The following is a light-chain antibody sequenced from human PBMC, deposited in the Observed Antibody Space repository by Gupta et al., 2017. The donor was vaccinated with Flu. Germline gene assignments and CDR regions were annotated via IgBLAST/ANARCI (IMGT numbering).Light chain of an antibody. CDR1: QDISNY. J-gene: IGKJ4*01. CDR3: QQYDNLPLT. V-gene: IGKV1-33*01. CDR2: DAA. Sequence: DIQMTQSPSSLSASIGDRVTITCQASQDISNYVNWYQQKPGEAPKLLIYDAANLEAGVPSRFSGSGSATEFTFTIGSLQPEDFATYYCQQYDNLPLTFGGGTKMEVK.